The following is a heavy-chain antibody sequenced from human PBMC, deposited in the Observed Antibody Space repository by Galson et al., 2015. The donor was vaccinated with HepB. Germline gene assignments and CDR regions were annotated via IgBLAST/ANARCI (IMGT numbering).Heavy chain of an antibody. D-gene: IGHD4-17*01. CDR3: ARAEYGDYDNRFDY. CDR2: ISYDGSNK. CDR1: GFTFSSYA. J-gene: IGHJ4*02. V-gene: IGHV3-30-3*01. Sequence: SLRLSCAASGFTFSSYAMHWVRQAPGKGLEWVAVISYDGSNKYYADSVKGRFTISRDNSKNTLYLQMNSLRAEDTAVYYCARAEYGDYDNRFDYWGQGTLVTVSS.